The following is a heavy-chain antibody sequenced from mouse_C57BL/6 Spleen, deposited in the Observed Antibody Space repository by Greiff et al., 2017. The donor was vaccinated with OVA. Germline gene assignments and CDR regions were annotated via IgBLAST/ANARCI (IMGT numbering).Heavy chain of an antibody. CDR2: IDPSDSDT. J-gene: IGHJ2*01. CDR3: ARFRGSNGFFDY. CDR1: GYTFTSYW. Sequence: QVQLQQPGAELVRPGSSVKLSCKASGYTFTSYWMHWVKQRPIQGLEWIGNIDPSDSDTHYNQKFKDKATLTVDKSSSTAYMQLSSLTSEDSAVYYCARFRGSNGFFDYWGQGTTLTVSS. V-gene: IGHV1-52*01. D-gene: IGHD1-1*01.